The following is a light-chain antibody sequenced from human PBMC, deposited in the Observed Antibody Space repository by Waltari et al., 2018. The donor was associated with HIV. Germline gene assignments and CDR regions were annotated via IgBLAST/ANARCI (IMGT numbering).Light chain of an antibody. CDR3: QSYDNNRGASV. CDR1: DSNIGAFYD. CDR2: GNN. Sequence: HSVLTQPPSVSGAPGQRVSISCTGSDSNIGAFYDVHWYQQLPGTAPKLLIHGNNYRPSGVPDRVSASRSGTSASLAITDLQAEDEADYYCQSYDNNRGASVFGGGTKLTVL. V-gene: IGLV1-40*01. J-gene: IGLJ2*01.